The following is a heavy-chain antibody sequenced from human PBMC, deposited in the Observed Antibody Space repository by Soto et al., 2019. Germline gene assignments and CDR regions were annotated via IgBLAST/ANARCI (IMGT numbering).Heavy chain of an antibody. Sequence: SVKVSCKASGGTFSSYAISWVRQAPGQGLEWMGGIIPIFGTANYAQKFQGRVTITADESTSTAYMELSSLRSEDTAVYYCARVDKGYFDWLSYWGQGTLVTVSS. CDR2: IIPIFGTA. CDR3: ARVDKGYFDWLSY. CDR1: GGTFSSYA. J-gene: IGHJ4*02. V-gene: IGHV1-69*13. D-gene: IGHD3-9*01.